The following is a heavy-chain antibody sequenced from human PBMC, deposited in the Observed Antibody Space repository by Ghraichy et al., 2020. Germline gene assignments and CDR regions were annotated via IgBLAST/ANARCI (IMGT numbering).Heavy chain of an antibody. Sequence: ASVKVSCKASGYTFTSYDINWVRQATGQGLEWMGWMNPDSGNTGYAQKFQGRVTITRNSSISTAYMELSSLRSEDTAVYYCARTYSGSSNDYWGQGTLVTVSS. CDR3: ARTYSGSSNDY. J-gene: IGHJ4*02. CDR1: GYTFTSYD. CDR2: MNPDSGNT. V-gene: IGHV1-8*03. D-gene: IGHD1-26*01.